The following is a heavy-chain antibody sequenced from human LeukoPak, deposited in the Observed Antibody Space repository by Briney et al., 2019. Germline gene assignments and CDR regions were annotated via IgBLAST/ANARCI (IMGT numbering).Heavy chain of an antibody. CDR3: AKDLTVGPAAMEGGFDY. Sequence: GGSLRLSCAASGFTFSSYAMHWVRQAPGKGLEWVAVISYGGSNKYYADSVKGRFTISRDNSKNTLYLQMNSLRAEDTAVYYCAKDLTVGPAAMEGGFDYWGQGTLVTVSS. CDR2: ISYGGSNK. D-gene: IGHD2-2*01. J-gene: IGHJ4*02. V-gene: IGHV3-30-3*01. CDR1: GFTFSSYA.